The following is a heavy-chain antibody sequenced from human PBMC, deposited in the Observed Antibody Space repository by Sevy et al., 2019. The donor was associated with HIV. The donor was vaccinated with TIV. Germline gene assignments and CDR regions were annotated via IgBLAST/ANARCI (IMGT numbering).Heavy chain of an antibody. D-gene: IGHD5-18*01. Sequence: GGSLRLSCAASGFTFSSYAMHWVRQAPGKGLERVAVISYDGSNKYYADSVKGRFTISRDNSKNTLYLQMNSLRAEDTAVYYCARDPNKYSYGYYWFDPWGQGTLVTVSS. CDR3: ARDPNKYSYGYYWFDP. J-gene: IGHJ5*02. CDR2: ISYDGSNK. CDR1: GFTFSSYA. V-gene: IGHV3-30-3*01.